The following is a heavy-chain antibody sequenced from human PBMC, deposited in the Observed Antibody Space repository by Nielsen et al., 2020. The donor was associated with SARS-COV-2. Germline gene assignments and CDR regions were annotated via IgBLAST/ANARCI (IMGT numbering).Heavy chain of an antibody. V-gene: IGHV4-4*01. CDR2: VSHSGSI. D-gene: IGHD3-3*01. Sequence: VRQAPGKGLEWIGEVSHSGSINYNPSLKSRVTLSMDKSKRQFSLRLTSVSAADTAVYFCARAPYYDFWSGYVGNYYYYYMDVWGKGTTVTVSS. J-gene: IGHJ6*03. CDR3: ARAPYYDFWSGYVGNYYYYYMDV.